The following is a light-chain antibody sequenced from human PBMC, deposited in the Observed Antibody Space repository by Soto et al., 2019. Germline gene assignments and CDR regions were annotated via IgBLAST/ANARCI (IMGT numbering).Light chain of an antibody. V-gene: IGKV3-20*01. Sequence: EIVLTQSPGTLSLSPGERATLSCRASQSVSSSYLAWYQQKPGQAPRLLIYGASSRATGIPDRFSGSGSGTDFTLTMSRLEPGDCAVYYCQQYGSARTFGQATKVDIK. CDR1: QSVSSSY. J-gene: IGKJ1*01. CDR2: GAS. CDR3: QQYGSART.